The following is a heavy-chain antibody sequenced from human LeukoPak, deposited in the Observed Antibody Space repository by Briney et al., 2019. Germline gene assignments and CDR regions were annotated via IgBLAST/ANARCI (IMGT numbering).Heavy chain of an antibody. D-gene: IGHD4-17*01. CDR3: AKGAYYGDHYYFDY. V-gene: IGHV3-9*01. CDR1: GFTFDDYA. CDR2: ISWNSGSI. Sequence: PGRSLRLSCAASGFTFDDYAMHWVRQAPGKGLEWVSGISWNSGSIGYADSVKGRFTTSRDNAKNSLYLQMNSLRAEDTALYYCAKGAYYGDHYYFDYWGQGTLVTVSS. J-gene: IGHJ4*02.